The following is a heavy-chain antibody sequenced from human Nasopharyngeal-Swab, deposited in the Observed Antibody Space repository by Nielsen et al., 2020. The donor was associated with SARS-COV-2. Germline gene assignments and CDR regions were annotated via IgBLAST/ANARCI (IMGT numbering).Heavy chain of an antibody. J-gene: IGHJ5*02. Sequence: GESLKISCTGSGFSFSSYWIGWVRQMPGKGLEWMGSIYVGDSDTIYNPSFQGLVTISADSSINTAYLQWSRLRASDTAMYFCARRAARDGYNYEVDPWGQGTLVTVSS. CDR1: GFSFSSYW. CDR2: IYVGDSDT. D-gene: IGHD5-24*01. CDR3: ARRAARDGYNYEVDP. V-gene: IGHV5-51*01.